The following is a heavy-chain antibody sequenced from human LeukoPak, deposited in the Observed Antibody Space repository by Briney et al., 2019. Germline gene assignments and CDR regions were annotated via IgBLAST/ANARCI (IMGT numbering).Heavy chain of an antibody. CDR1: GGSISSGGYY. D-gene: IGHD3-10*01. CDR3: ARHGGYGSGIDPLDY. J-gene: IGHJ4*02. V-gene: IGHV4-30-2*01. Sequence: SETLSLTCTVSGGSISSGGYYWGWIRQPPGKGLEWIGYIYHSGSTYYNPSLKSRVTISVDRSKNQFSLKLSSVTAADTAVYYCARHGGYGSGIDPLDYWGQGTLVIVSS. CDR2: IYHSGST.